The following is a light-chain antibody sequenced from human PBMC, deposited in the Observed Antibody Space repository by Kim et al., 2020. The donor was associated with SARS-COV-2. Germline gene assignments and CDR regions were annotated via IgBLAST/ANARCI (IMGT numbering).Light chain of an antibody. CDR3: QQYSSSPAT. CDR2: GAS. CDR1: QSVRCNY. Sequence: PGERATLSCWASQSVRCNYLAVNQQKPSQAPRRLFYGASSRATGIPDRFSVSWSGTDFSLTIARLGPEDFSVYYCQQYSSSPATFGEGTKVDIK. J-gene: IGKJ1*01. V-gene: IGKV3-20*01.